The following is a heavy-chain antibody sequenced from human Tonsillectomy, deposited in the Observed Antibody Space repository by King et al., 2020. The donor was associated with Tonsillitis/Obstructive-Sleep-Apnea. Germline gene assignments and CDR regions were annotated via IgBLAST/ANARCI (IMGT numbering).Heavy chain of an antibody. D-gene: IGHD3-9*01. V-gene: IGHV1-69*01. CDR3: ARALTYDILSGPYFRYYYMDV. J-gene: IGHJ6*03. CDR2: IIPLVGTA. CDR1: GGTFSNYA. Sequence: QLVQSGAEVKKPGSSVKVSCKASGGTFSNYAISWVRQAPGQGLEWMGGIIPLVGTANYAQKFQGRVTITADEVTSTAYMELSSLRSEDTAVYHCARALTYDILSGPYFRYYYMDVWGKGTTVTVSS.